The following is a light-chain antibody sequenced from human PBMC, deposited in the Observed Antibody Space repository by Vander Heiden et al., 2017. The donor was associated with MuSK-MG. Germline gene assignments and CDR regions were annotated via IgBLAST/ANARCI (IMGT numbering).Light chain of an antibody. CDR3: SSHTSARTYV. CDR2: QVS. J-gene: IGLJ1*01. V-gene: IGLV2-14*01. Sequence: QSALTQPAAVSGSPGQSITISCTGTTFDVGGYNQVSCYQQHPRKAPQLILYQVSRRPSGVSIRFSGSKSGNTASLIISGLQPEDEADYYCSSHTSARTYVFGTGTRVTV. CDR1: TFDVGGYNQ.